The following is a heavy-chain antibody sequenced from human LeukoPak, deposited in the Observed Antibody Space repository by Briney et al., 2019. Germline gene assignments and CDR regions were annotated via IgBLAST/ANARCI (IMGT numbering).Heavy chain of an antibody. V-gene: IGHV3-48*02. D-gene: IGHD4-17*01. Sequence: PGGSLRLSCAASGFSFSSYAMNWVRQAPGKGLEWVSHIYSGSSTISYADSVQGRFTISRDNAKNSVYLQMNSLRDEDTAVYYCARDQDYDFDYWGQGTLVTVSS. CDR2: IYSGSSTI. CDR3: ARDQDYDFDY. CDR1: GFSFSSYA. J-gene: IGHJ4*02.